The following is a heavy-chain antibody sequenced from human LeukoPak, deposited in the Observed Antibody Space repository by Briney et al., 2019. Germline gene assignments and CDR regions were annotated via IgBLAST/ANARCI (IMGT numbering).Heavy chain of an antibody. CDR3: AKGIVCSSTSCYTRGYYYYMDV. J-gene: IGHJ6*03. Sequence: SXRLSCAASGLTVTSNYMSWVRQAPGKGLEYVSVIYIDGTTYYADSVKGRFTISRDNSKNTLYLQMNSLRAEDTAVYYCAKGIVCSSTSCYTRGYYYYMDVWGKGTTVTVSS. CDR1: GLTVTSNY. CDR2: IYIDGTT. V-gene: IGHV3-53*01. D-gene: IGHD2-2*02.